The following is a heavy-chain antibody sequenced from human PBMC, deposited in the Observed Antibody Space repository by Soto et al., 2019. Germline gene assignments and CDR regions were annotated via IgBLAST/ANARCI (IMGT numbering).Heavy chain of an antibody. CDR1: GGSISSYY. D-gene: IGHD2-21*01. J-gene: IGHJ4*01. V-gene: IGHV4-59*01. Sequence: SGTLSLTCTVSGGSISSYYWSWIRQPPGKGLEWIGYIYYSGSTNYNPSLKSRVTISVDTSKNQFSLKLSSVTAVDTAVYYCARRWGGTFDYWGQGSLVTVSS. CDR3: ARRWGGTFDY. CDR2: IYYSGST.